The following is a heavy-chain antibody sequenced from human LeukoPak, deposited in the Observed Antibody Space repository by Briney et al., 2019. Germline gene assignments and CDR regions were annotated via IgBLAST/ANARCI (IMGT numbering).Heavy chain of an antibody. V-gene: IGHV3-21*01. CDR1: GFTFSSDS. J-gene: IGHJ6*02. Sequence: GSLRLSCAASGFTFSSDSMNWVRQAPGKGLEWVSSIRSDSSYIYYADSVKGRFTISRDNAKNSLYLQMNSLRAEDTAVYYCAKAVALSVGRYYGMDVRGQGTTVTVSS. CDR3: AKAVALSVGRYYGMDV. D-gene: IGHD1-26*01. CDR2: IRSDSSYI.